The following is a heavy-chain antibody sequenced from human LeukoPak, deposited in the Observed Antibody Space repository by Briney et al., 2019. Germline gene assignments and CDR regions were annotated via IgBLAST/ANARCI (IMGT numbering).Heavy chain of an antibody. CDR2: FDPEDGET. D-gene: IGHD1-26*01. CDR1: GYTLTELS. CDR3: ATSGGIVGATQVFDY. V-gene: IGHV1-24*01. J-gene: IGHJ4*02. Sequence: ASVKVSCKVSGYTLTELSMHWVRQAPGKGLEWMGGFDPEDGETIYAQKFQGRVTMTEDTSTDTAYMELSSLRSEDTAVYYCATSGGIVGATQVFDYWGQGTLVTVSS.